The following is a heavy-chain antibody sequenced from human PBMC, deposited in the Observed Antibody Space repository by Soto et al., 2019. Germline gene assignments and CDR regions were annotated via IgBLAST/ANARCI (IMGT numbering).Heavy chain of an antibody. Sequence: ESGGGVVQPGRSLRLSCEASGFTFNTYSMHWVRQPPGKGLEWLAAIWYDGTQKYYADSVKGRFIISRDNSKKTLYLKMNSLRAEDTAVYYCARAGGTTVTGLWHFDSWGQGTLVTVSS. CDR2: IWYDGTQK. CDR1: GFTFNTYS. J-gene: IGHJ4*02. CDR3: ARAGGTTVTGLWHFDS. D-gene: IGHD4-17*01. V-gene: IGHV3-33*01.